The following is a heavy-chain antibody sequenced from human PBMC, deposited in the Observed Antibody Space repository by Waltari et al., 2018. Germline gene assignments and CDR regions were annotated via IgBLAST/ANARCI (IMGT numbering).Heavy chain of an antibody. J-gene: IGHJ4*02. Sequence: VQLVEPGGGLVQPGGSLRLSCAASGVTFSSDAMSRVRQAPGKGLEGVSAISCTGGVTISADSVTGRFTISRANSKNTLYLQMNSLRAEDTAVYYCVRPRLVGATEDYWGQGTLVTVSS. D-gene: IGHD1-26*01. V-gene: IGHV3-23*04. CDR3: VRPRLVGATEDY. CDR2: ISCTGGVT. CDR1: GVTFSSDA.